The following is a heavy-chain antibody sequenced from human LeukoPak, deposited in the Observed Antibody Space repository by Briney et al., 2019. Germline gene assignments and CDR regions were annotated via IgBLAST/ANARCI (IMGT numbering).Heavy chain of an antibody. Sequence: GGSLRLSCAASGFTFSSYSMNWVRQAPGKGLEWVSYISSSSSTIYYADSVKGRLTISRDNSKDTLFLQMNSLTVEDTAVYYCATVLNVVGCFDYWGQGTLVTVSS. V-gene: IGHV3-48*01. D-gene: IGHD2-15*01. CDR1: GFTFSSYS. J-gene: IGHJ4*02. CDR2: ISSSSSTI. CDR3: ATVLNVVGCFDY.